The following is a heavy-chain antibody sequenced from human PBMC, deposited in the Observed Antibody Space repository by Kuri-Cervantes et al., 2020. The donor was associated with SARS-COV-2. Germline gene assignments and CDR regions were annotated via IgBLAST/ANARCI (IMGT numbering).Heavy chain of an antibody. D-gene: IGHD6-19*01. CDR1: GFTFSSYS. J-gene: IGHJ6*03. CDR2: ISSSSSTI. CDR3: AREEKSRLVGPPDYYYYMDV. V-gene: IGHV3-48*01. Sequence: GESLKISCAASGFTFSSYSMNWVRQAPGKGLEWVSYISSSSSTIYYADSVKGRFTISRDNSKNTLYLQMNSLRAEDTAVYYCAREEKSRLVGPPDYYYYMDVWGKGTTVTVSS.